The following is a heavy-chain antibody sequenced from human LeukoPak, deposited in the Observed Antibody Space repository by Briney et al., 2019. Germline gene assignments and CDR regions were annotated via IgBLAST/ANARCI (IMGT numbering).Heavy chain of an antibody. CDR3: ARDRGIVVVPAASPHYYMDV. V-gene: IGHV1-2*02. CDR2: INPNSGGT. D-gene: IGHD2-2*01. Sequence: ASVKVSCKASGYTFTSYGISWVRQAPGQGLEWMGWINPNSGGTNYAQKFQGRVTMTRDTSISTAYMELSRLRSDDTAVYYCARDRGIVVVPAASPHYYMDVWGKGTTVTISS. J-gene: IGHJ6*03. CDR1: GYTFTSYG.